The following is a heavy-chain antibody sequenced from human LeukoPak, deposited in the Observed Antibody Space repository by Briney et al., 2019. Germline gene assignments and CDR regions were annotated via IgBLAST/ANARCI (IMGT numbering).Heavy chain of an antibody. CDR1: AFIFSSYS. Sequence: GGSLRLSCAASAFIFSSYSMTWVRQAPGKGLEWVSSISSSSSYTNYADSVKGRFTISRDNAKNSLYLQMSSLRAENTAVYYCASGAAGYIDYWGQGTLVTVSS. D-gene: IGHD2-15*01. J-gene: IGHJ4*02. CDR3: ASGAAGYIDY. V-gene: IGHV3-21*04. CDR2: ISSSSSYT.